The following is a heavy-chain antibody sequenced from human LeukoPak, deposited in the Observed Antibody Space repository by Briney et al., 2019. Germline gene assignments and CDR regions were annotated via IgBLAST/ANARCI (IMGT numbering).Heavy chain of an antibody. Sequence: GGALRLSCAASGFTFSTYNMNWVRQAPGKGLEWVSYISSSGSTIYYADSVKGRFTISRDNAKNSLYLQMNSLRAEDTAVYYCAELGITMIGGVWGKGTTVTISS. V-gene: IGHV3-48*03. CDR1: GFTFSTYN. D-gene: IGHD3-10*02. CDR3: AELGITMIGGV. CDR2: ISSSGSTI. J-gene: IGHJ6*04.